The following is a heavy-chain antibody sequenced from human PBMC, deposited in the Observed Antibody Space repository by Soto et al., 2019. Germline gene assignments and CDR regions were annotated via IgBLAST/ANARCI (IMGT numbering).Heavy chain of an antibody. CDR1: GFTFSSYG. D-gene: IGHD3-22*01. Sequence: GGSLRLSCAASGFTFSSYGMHWVRQAPGKGLEWVAVISYDGSNKYYADSVKGRFTISRDNSKNTLYPQMNSLRAEDTAVYYCANYYDSSGPQDDAFDIWGQGTMVTVSS. V-gene: IGHV3-30*18. J-gene: IGHJ3*02. CDR3: ANYYDSSGPQDDAFDI. CDR2: ISYDGSNK.